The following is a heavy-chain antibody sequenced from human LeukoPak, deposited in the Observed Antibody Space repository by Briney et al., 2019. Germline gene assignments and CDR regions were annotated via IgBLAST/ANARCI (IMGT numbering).Heavy chain of an antibody. J-gene: IGHJ4*02. Sequence: ASVKVSCKASGYTFTDYYMHWVRQAPGQGLEWMGWINPNSGGTNYAQKFQGRVTMTRDTSISTAYMELSRLRADDTAVYYCARGFVVVPAAIPLQLWWYWGQGTLVTVSS. D-gene: IGHD2-2*01. V-gene: IGHV1-2*02. CDR3: ARGFVVVPAAIPLQLWWY. CDR1: GYTFTDYY. CDR2: INPNSGGT.